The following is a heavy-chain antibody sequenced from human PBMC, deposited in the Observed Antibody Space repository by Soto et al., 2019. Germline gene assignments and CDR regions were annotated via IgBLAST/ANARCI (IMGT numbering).Heavy chain of an antibody. CDR2: ISANDGNT. CDR1: GYTFTTFG. Sequence: QVRLVQSGPEVKKPGASVKVSCKASGYTFTTFGISWVRQAPGQGLEWGGWISANDGNTKYSQKFQGRVSLTTETSASTAYMELRSLRSDDTAVYYCARYAPFYIYGITSVEFWGQGTLVTVSS. D-gene: IGHD3-10*01. J-gene: IGHJ4*02. V-gene: IGHV1-18*01. CDR3: ARYAPFYIYGITSVEF.